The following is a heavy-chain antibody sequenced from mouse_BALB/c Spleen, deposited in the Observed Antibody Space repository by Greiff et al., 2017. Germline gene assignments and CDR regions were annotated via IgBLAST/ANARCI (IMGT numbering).Heavy chain of an antibody. D-gene: IGHD2-3*01. CDR3: AGWLLYYYAMDY. J-gene: IGHJ4*01. CDR2: ISYSGST. Sequence: EVQLQQSGPGLVKPSQSLSLTCTVTGYSITSDYAWNWIRQFPGNKLEWMGYISYSGSTSYNPSLKSRISITRDTSKNQFFLQLNSVTTEDTATYYCAGWLLYYYAMDYWGQGTSVTVSS. CDR1: GYSITSDYA. V-gene: IGHV3-2*02.